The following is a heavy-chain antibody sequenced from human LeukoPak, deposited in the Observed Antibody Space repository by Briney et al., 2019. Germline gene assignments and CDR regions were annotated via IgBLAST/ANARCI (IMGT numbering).Heavy chain of an antibody. CDR2: INSDGTST. CDR3: ARVRLIVVVPAAIRYMDV. Sequence: GGSLRLYCAGSRFTFSSYWMHWVRQAPGKGRMWVSRINSDGTSTSYADSVKGRFTISRDNAKNTLYLQMNSLRAEDTAVYYCARVRLIVVVPAAIRYMDVWGKGTTVTVSS. V-gene: IGHV3-74*01. J-gene: IGHJ6*03. CDR1: RFTFSSYW. D-gene: IGHD2-2*01.